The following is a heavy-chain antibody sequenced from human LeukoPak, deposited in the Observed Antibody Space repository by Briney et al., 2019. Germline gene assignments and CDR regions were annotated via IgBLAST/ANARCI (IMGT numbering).Heavy chain of an antibody. CDR3: ARIHYDSSGYYFDY. J-gene: IGHJ4*02. Sequence: GGSLRLSCAASGFTFSDYYMSWIRQAPGKGLEWVSYISSSGSTIYYADSVKGRFTISRDNAKNSLYLQMNSLRAEDTAVYHCARIHYDSSGYYFDYWGQGTLVTVSS. V-gene: IGHV3-11*01. CDR2: ISSSGSTI. CDR1: GFTFSDYY. D-gene: IGHD3-22*01.